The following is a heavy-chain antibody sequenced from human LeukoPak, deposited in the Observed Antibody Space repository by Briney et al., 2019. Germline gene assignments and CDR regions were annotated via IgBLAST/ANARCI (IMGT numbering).Heavy chain of an antibody. CDR3: ARQQLVSSPNWFDP. V-gene: IGHV7-4-1*02. CDR2: INTNTGNP. D-gene: IGHD6-6*01. J-gene: IGHJ5*02. Sequence: ASVKVSCKASGYTFTSYAMNWVRQAPRQRLEWMGWINTNTGNPTYAQGFTGRFVFSLDTSVSTAYLQISSLKAEDTAVYYCARQQLVSSPNWFDPWGQGTLVTVSS. CDR1: GYTFTSYA.